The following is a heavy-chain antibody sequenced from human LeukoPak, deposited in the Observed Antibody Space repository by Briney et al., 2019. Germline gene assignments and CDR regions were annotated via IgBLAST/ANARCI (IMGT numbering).Heavy chain of an antibody. CDR1: AYSFTSYY. J-gene: IGHJ3*02. CDR3: ARSSAYYNEADI. Sequence: ASVKVSCKTSAYSFTSYYMHWVRQAPGQGLEWMGIINPSGGSTTYAQKFQGRLTMTSDTSTSTVYMELSSLRSEDTAVYYCARSSAYYNEADIWGQGTMVTVSS. CDR2: INPSGGST. D-gene: IGHD1-26*01. V-gene: IGHV1-46*01.